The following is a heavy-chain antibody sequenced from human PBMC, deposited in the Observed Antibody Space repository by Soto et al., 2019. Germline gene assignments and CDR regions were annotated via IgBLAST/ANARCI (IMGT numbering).Heavy chain of an antibody. D-gene: IGHD3-22*01. CDR1: GDSVSSNSAA. CDR3: ARAPLGYYYDSSGYYFDY. Sequence: SQTPSLTCAISGDSVSSNSAAWNWIRQSPSRGLEWLGRTYYRSKWYNDYAVSVKSRITINPDTSKNQFSLQLNSVTPEDTAVYYCARAPLGYYYDSSGYYFDYWGQGTLVTVSS. V-gene: IGHV6-1*01. CDR2: TYYRSKWYN. J-gene: IGHJ4*02.